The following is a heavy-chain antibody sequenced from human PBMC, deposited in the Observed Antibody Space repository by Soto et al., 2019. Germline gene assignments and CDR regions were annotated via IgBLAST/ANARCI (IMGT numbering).Heavy chain of an antibody. V-gene: IGHV4-30-4*01. CDR2: IYYSGST. CDR3: AREYYDILTGPTGLDY. D-gene: IGHD3-9*01. Sequence: KASETLSLTCTFSCGSIISGDYYWSWIRQPPGKGLEWIGYIYYSGSTYYNPSLKSRVTISVDTSKNQFSLKLSSVTAADTAVYYCAREYYDILTGPTGLDYWGQGTLVTVSS. J-gene: IGHJ4*02. CDR1: CGSIISGDYY.